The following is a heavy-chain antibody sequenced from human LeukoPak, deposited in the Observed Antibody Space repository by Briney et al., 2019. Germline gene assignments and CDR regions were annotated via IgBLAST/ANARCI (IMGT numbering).Heavy chain of an antibody. Sequence: PSETLSLTCTVSGGSISSYYWSWIRQPAGKGLEWIGRIYTSGSTNYNPSLKSRVTMSVDTSKNQFSLKLSSVTAADTAVYYCARAADYHYYDSSGYLNWFDPWGQGTLVTVSS. CDR1: GGSISSYY. D-gene: IGHD3-22*01. V-gene: IGHV4-4*07. CDR3: ARAADYHYYDSSGYLNWFDP. J-gene: IGHJ5*02. CDR2: IYTSGST.